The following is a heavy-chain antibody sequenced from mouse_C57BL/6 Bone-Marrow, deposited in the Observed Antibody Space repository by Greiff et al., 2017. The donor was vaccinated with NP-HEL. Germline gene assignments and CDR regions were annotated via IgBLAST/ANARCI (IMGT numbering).Heavy chain of an antibody. CDR1: GYTFTDYY. J-gene: IGHJ4*01. CDR2: INPNNGGT. CDR3: ARATYYDYDRAMDY. D-gene: IGHD2-4*01. V-gene: IGHV1-26*01. Sequence: EVQLQQSGPELVKPGASVKISCKASGYTFTDYYVNWVKQSHGKSLEWIGDINPNNGGTSYNQKFKGKATLTVDKSSSTAYMELRSLTSEDSAVXYCARATYYDYDRAMDYWGQGTSVTVSS.